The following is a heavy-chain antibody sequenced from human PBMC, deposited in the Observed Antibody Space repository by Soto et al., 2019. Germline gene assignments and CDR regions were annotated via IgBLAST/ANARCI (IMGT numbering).Heavy chain of an antibody. V-gene: IGHV1-69*01. D-gene: IGHD4-17*01. CDR3: ARDRMTTVPHGYFDL. Sequence: QVQLVQSGAEVKKPGSSVKVSCKASGGTFSSYAISWVRQAPGQGLEWMGGIIPIFGTANYAQKSQGRVTITADESTSTAYMELSSLRSEDTAVYYCARDRMTTVPHGYFDLWGRGTLVTVSS. CDR2: IIPIFGTA. J-gene: IGHJ2*01. CDR1: GGTFSSYA.